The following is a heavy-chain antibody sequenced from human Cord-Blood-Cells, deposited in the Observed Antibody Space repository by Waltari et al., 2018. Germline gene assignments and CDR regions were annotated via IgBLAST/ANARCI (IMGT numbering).Heavy chain of an antibody. CDR2: INPNRGGT. D-gene: IGHD6-6*01. CDR1: GYTFTGYY. J-gene: IGHJ4*02. Sequence: QVQLVQSGAEVKKPGASVKVSCKASGYTFTGYYMHWVRQAPGQGLEWMGGINPNRGGTNYAQKFQGRVTMTRDTSISTPYMELSRLRSDDTAVYYCARVEYSSSSFDYWGQGTLVTVSS. V-gene: IGHV1-2*02. CDR3: ARVEYSSSSFDY.